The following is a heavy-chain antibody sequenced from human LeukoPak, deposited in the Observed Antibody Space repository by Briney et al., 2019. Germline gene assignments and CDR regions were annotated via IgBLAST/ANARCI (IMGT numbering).Heavy chain of an antibody. CDR1: GFTFSSNA. J-gene: IGHJ6*03. CDR3: AKFLSYYDFWSGSVEYYYYYMDV. Sequence: PGGSLRLSCAASGFTFSSNAMSWVRQAPGKGLEWVSAISGSGGSTYYADSVRGRFTISRDNSKNTLYLQMNSLRAEDTAVYYCAKFLSYYDFWSGSVEYYYYYMDVWGKGTTVTVSS. D-gene: IGHD3-3*01. V-gene: IGHV3-23*01. CDR2: ISGSGGST.